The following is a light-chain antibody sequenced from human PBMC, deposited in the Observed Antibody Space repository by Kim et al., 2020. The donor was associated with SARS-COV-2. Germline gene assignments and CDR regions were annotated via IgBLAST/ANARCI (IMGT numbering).Light chain of an antibody. CDR3: SSYTSTNSYWV. CDR2: DVS. CDR1: SSDIGGYNY. J-gene: IGLJ3*02. V-gene: IGLV2-14*03. Sequence: QSALTQPASVSGSPGQSITISCTGTSSDIGGYNYVSWYQQHPGKAPKLMIYDVSNRPSGVSNRFSGSKSGNTASLTISGLQAEDEADYYCSSYTSTNSYWVLGGGTKLTVL.